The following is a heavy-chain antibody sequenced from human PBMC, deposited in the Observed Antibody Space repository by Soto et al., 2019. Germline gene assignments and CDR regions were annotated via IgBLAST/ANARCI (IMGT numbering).Heavy chain of an antibody. Sequence: QVQLHESGPGLVKPSETLSLTCIVSGDSMTNYYWTWLRRPPGKGLEWIGYIYYSGKTDNNPSLQSRVSISIDTSRKQCSLNLSSVTAANTAMYYCARSYLGGNLDSWGQGTPVTVSS. D-gene: IGHD2-15*01. CDR3: ARSYLGGNLDS. CDR1: GDSMTNYY. V-gene: IGHV4-59*01. CDR2: IYYSGKT. J-gene: IGHJ4*02.